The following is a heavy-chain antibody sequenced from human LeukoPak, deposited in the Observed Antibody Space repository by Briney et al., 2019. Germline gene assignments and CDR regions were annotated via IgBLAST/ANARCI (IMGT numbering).Heavy chain of an antibody. V-gene: IGHV3-74*01. Sequence: PGGSLRLSCAASGFTFSSYWMHWARQAPGKGLVWVSRINSDGSSTTYADSVKGRFTISRDNAKNTLYLQMNSLRAEDTVVYYCARWETTVTTLDYWGQGTLVTVSS. J-gene: IGHJ4*02. CDR2: INSDGSST. CDR3: ARWETTVTTLDY. CDR1: GFTFSSYW. D-gene: IGHD4-17*01.